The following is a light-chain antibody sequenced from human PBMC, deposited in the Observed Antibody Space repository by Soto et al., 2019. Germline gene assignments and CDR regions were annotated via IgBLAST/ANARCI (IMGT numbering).Light chain of an antibody. CDR3: QQYGSSPGT. Sequence: EIVLTQSPGTLSLSPGERATLSCRASQSVSSSYLAWDQQKPGQAPRLLIYDASSRATGIPDRFSGSGSGTDFTLTISRLEPEDFAVYYCQQYGSSPGTFGQGTKVEVK. CDR1: QSVSSSY. CDR2: DAS. V-gene: IGKV3-20*01. J-gene: IGKJ1*01.